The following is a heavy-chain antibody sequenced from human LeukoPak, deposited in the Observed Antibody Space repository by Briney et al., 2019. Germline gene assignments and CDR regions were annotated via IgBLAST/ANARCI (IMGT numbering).Heavy chain of an antibody. J-gene: IGHJ5*02. D-gene: IGHD6-13*01. CDR2: ISTYNGDT. CDR1: GYTFTRYG. V-gene: IGHV1-18*01. CDR3: ARDTVCSSSWYGGQGWFDP. Sequence: ASVKVSCKASGYTFTRYGLSWVRQAPGQGLEWMGWISTYNGDTKYAQKLQGRVTMTTDTSTSTAYMEVRSLRSEDTAVYYCARDTVCSSSWYGGQGWFDPWGQGTLVTVSS.